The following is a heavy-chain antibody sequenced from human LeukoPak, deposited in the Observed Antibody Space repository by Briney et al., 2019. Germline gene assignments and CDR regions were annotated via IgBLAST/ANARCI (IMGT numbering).Heavy chain of an antibody. D-gene: IGHD2-2*02. CDR1: GFTFSSYA. Sequence: GGSLRLSCAASGFTFSSYAMHWVRQAPGKGLEWVAVISYDGSNKYYADSVKGRFTISRDNAKNSLFLQMNSLRTEDTAVYFCASGRIHYNGMDVWGQGTTVTVSS. CDR3: ASGRIHYNGMDV. V-gene: IGHV3-30-3*01. J-gene: IGHJ6*02. CDR2: ISYDGSNK.